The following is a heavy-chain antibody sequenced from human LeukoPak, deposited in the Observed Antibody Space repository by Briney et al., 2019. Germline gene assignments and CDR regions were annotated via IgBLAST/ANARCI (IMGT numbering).Heavy chain of an antibody. Sequence: GGSLRLSCAASGFIFSNYWMTWVRQAPGKGLEWVAHIRQDGSERHYVDSVKDRFTISRDNAKNSLDLQMDSLRAENTAVYYCARDWGSTGYDLYDSWGQGTLVTVSS. CDR2: IRQDGSER. D-gene: IGHD5-12*01. CDR1: GFIFSNYW. J-gene: IGHJ4*02. CDR3: ARDWGSTGYDLYDS. V-gene: IGHV3-7*01.